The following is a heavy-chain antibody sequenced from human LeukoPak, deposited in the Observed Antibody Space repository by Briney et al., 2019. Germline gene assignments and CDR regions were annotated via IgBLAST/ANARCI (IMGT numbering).Heavy chain of an antibody. Sequence: GESLKISCKGSGYSFSSYWIGWVRQMPGKGLEWMGLVNAADSDTRYSPSFQGQVLISVDKSISTAYLQWGNLKATDTALYYCARLPCTGGSCSKTFDYWGQGTLVTVYS. V-gene: IGHV5-51*01. CDR2: VNAADSDT. D-gene: IGHD2-15*01. CDR1: GYSFSSYW. J-gene: IGHJ4*02. CDR3: ARLPCTGGSCSKTFDY.